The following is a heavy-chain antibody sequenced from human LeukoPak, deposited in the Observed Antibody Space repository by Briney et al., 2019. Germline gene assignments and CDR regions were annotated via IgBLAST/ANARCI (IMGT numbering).Heavy chain of an antibody. CDR3: ARLGYYYDSSGYLTPYYFDY. J-gene: IGHJ4*02. D-gene: IGHD3-22*01. V-gene: IGHV4-59*01. Sequence: SETLSLTCTVSGGSISSYYWSWIRQPPGKGLEWFGYISYSGSTNYNPSLKSRVTISVDTSKNQFSLKLSSVTAADTAVYYCARLGYYYDSSGYLTPYYFDYWGQGTLVTVSS. CDR2: ISYSGST. CDR1: GGSISSYY.